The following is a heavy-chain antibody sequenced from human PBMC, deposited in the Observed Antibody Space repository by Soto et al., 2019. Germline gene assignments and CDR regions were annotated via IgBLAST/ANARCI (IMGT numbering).Heavy chain of an antibody. V-gene: IGHV4-38-2*02. CDR3: ARVHVMVVAGSTFDY. Sequence: LSLTCTVSGDSISSGSYWGWLRQPPGEGPEWIASIYHGGTTFYNPSLKSRVSISVDSSKNQFSLSLTSVTAADTATYYCARVHVMVVAGSTFDYWGPGTLVTVSS. CDR2: IYHGGTT. D-gene: IGHD6-19*01. J-gene: IGHJ4*03. CDR1: GDSISSGSY.